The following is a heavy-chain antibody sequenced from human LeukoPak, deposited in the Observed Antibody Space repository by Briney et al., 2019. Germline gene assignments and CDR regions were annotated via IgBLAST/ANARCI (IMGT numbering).Heavy chain of an antibody. J-gene: IGHJ4*02. D-gene: IGHD2-15*01. V-gene: IGHV3-73*01. CDR2: IRSKANSYAT. Sequence: GGSLRLSCAASGFSFSASAMHWVRQASGRGPEWVGRIRSKANSYATAYAASVQGRFTISRDDSKNTAYPQMNSLKTEDTAAYYCTRRIGYCSDSSCSDYFDYWGQGTLVTVPS. CDR1: GFSFSASA. CDR3: TRRIGYCSDSSCSDYFDY.